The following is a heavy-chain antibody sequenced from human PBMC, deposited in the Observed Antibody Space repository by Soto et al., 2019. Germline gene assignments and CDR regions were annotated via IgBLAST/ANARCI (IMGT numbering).Heavy chain of an antibody. Sequence: SGPTLVNPTETLTLTWTFSGFSLSTSGVGVGWVRQPPGKALEWLAVIYWNDDRPYRPSLKSRLTITKDTSKNQVVLTMTNMDPVATGTYHCARCVAVTPCYYCIEHWGQGAVVTVSS. CDR2: IYWNDDR. J-gene: IGHJ4*02. CDR1: GFSLSTSGVG. CDR3: ARCVAVTPCYYCIEH. V-gene: IGHV2-5*01. D-gene: IGHD2-21*02.